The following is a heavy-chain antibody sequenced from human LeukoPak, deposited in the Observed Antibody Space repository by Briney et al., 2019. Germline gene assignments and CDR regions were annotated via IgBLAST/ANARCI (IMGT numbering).Heavy chain of an antibody. V-gene: IGHV5-51*01. D-gene: IGHD6-13*01. CDR2: IYPGDSDT. CDR3: ARQYSGSQLFNSPYYFDY. CDR1: GYSFTSYW. J-gene: IGHJ4*02. Sequence: GESLKISCKGSGYSFTSYWIGWVRQMPGKGLEWMGIIYPGDSDTRYSPSFQGQVTISADKSISTAYLQWSSLKASDTAMYYCARQYSGSQLFNSPYYFDYWGQGTLVTVSS.